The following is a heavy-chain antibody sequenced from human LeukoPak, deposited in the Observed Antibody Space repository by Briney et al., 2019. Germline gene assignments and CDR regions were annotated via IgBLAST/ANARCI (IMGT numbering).Heavy chain of an antibody. D-gene: IGHD3-22*01. J-gene: IGHJ6*02. Sequence: SETLTLTCTVSGGSIRSSYYYWGWIRQPPGKGLEWIGSIYDSGSTYYNPSLKSRVTVSVDTSKNQFSLKLSSVTAADTAVYYCARERYYDSSGYLPLSYYYYYYGMDVWGQGTTVTVSS. CDR1: GGSIRSSYYY. V-gene: IGHV4-39*07. CDR2: IYDSGST. CDR3: ARERYYDSSGYLPLSYYYYYYGMDV.